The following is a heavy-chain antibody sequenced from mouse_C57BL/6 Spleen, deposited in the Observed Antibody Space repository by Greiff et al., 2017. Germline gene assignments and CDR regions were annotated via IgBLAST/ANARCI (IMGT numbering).Heavy chain of an antibody. D-gene: IGHD4-1*01. J-gene: IGHJ1*03. Sequence: VQLQQSGAELVRPGTSVKMSCKASGYTFTNYWIGWAKQRPGHGLEWIGDIYPGGGYTNYNEKFKGKATLTADKSSSTAYMQFSSLTSEDSAIYYCARWESPWYFDVWGTGTTVTVSS. CDR3: ARWESPWYFDV. CDR1: GYTFTNYW. V-gene: IGHV1-63*01. CDR2: IYPGGGYT.